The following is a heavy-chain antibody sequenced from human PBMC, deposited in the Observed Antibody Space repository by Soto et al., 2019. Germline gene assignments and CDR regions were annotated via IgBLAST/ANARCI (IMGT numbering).Heavy chain of an antibody. Sequence: PSQTLSLTCAISGDSVSSNSAAWNWIRQSPSRGLEWLGRTYYRSKWYNDYAVSVKSRMTSNPDTSKNQVALQLNSVTPEDTAVYYCAREPEKTRRYSSSLVEGVWRYYGMDVWGQGTTVTVSS. V-gene: IGHV6-1*01. CDR1: GDSVSSNSAA. J-gene: IGHJ6*02. CDR3: AREPEKTRRYSSSLVEGVWRYYGMDV. CDR2: TYYRSKWYN. D-gene: IGHD6-13*01.